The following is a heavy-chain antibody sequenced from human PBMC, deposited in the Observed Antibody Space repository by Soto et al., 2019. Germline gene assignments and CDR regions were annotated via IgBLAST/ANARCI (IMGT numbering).Heavy chain of an antibody. D-gene: IGHD3-3*01. CDR2: ISYDGSNK. CDR3: ARDNRIKIFGVVTPPGY. J-gene: IGHJ4*02. V-gene: IGHV3-30-3*01. CDR1: GFTFSSYA. Sequence: PGGSLRLSCAASGFTFSSYAMHWVRQAPGKGLEWVAVISYDGSNKYYADSVKGRFTISRDNSKNTLYLQMNSLRAEDTAVYYCARDNRIKIFGVVTPPGYWGQGTLVTVSS.